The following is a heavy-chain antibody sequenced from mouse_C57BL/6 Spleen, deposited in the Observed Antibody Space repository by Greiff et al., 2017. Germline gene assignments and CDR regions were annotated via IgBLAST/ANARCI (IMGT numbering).Heavy chain of an antibody. CDR2: IYPGGGYT. V-gene: IGHV1-63*01. D-gene: IGHD1-1*01. CDR1: GYTFTNYW. Sequence: VQLQESGAELVSPGTSVKMSCKASGYTFTNYWIGWAKQRPGHGLEWIGDIYPGGGYTNYNEKFKGKATLTADKSSSTAYMQFSSLTSEDSAIYYCARKTTVVAPGYFDVWGTGTTVTVSS. CDR3: ARKTTVVAPGYFDV. J-gene: IGHJ1*03.